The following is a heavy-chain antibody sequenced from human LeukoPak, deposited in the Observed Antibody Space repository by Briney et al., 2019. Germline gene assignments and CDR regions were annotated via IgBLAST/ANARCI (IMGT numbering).Heavy chain of an antibody. J-gene: IGHJ6*03. V-gene: IGHV4-61*01. CDR2: IYRSGST. Sequence: SETLSLTCSVSGGSVNNGSYYWTWIRQPPGKGLEWIGYIYRSGSTYSNPFFKSRVSISLDRPKNQFSLKLSSVTAADTAVYYCARGPYDFWSGSRSRRYYYYYYMDVWGKGTTVTVSS. D-gene: IGHD3-3*01. CDR3: ARGPYDFWSGSRSRRYYYYYYMDV. CDR1: GGSVNNGSYY.